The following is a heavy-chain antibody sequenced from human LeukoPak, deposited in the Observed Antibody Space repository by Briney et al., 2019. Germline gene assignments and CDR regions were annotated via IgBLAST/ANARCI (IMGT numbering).Heavy chain of an antibody. D-gene: IGHD3-10*01. V-gene: IGHV3-15*01. J-gene: IGHJ4*02. CDR3: TTDLNQRLKWFGNPPDH. CDR2: IKSETDGATT. Sequence: WIRQPPGKGLEWLGHIKSETDGATTDYAAPVKGRVSISRDDSKKMLYLEMNSLKTEDTAVYYCTTDLNQRLKWFGNPPDHWGQGTLVTVSS.